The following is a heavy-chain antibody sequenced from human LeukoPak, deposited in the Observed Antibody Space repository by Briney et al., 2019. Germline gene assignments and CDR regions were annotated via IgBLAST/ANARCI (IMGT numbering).Heavy chain of an antibody. CDR1: GGTFSSYT. V-gene: IGHV1-69*02. CDR3: ARGVGYCSSTSCSRWGWFDP. D-gene: IGHD2-2*01. J-gene: IGHJ5*02. Sequence: SVKVSCKASGGTFSSYTISWVRQAPGQGLEWMGRIIPILGIANYAQKFQGRVTITADKSTSTAYMELSSLRSEDTAVYYCARGVGYCSSTSCSRWGWFDPWGQGTLVTVSS. CDR2: IIPILGIA.